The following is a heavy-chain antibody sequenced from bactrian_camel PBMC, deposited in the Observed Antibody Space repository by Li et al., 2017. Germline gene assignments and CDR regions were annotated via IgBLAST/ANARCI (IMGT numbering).Heavy chain of an antibody. V-gene: IGHV3S1*01. CDR1: GFTFSSYW. Sequence: HVQLVESGGGSVQAGGSLRLSCAASGFTFSSYWMYWVRQAPGKGLEWVSAISASGGTTIYADSVKGRFTISRDNAKNTVYLQMNSLKPEDTAVHYCVRDALWLARYYSTNDWAYWGQGTQVTV. J-gene: IGHJ4*01. CDR2: ISASGGTT. D-gene: IGHD4*01. CDR3: VRDALWLARYYSTNDWAY.